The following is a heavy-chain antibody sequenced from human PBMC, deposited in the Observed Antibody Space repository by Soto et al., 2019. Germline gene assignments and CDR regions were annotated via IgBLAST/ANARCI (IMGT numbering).Heavy chain of an antibody. Sequence: EVQLVESGGGLVQPGGSLRLSCAASGFSFRSHWMHWARQAPGEGLVWVARINPDGTTTNFADSVKGRFTVSRDNAKNTVYLHMNSLRAGDTAVYYCARGGLYAFCKDIWGQGTLVTVSS. CDR1: GFSFRSHW. CDR3: ARGGLYAFCKDI. V-gene: IGHV3-74*01. CDR2: INPDGTTT. J-gene: IGHJ4*02. D-gene: IGHD3-16*01.